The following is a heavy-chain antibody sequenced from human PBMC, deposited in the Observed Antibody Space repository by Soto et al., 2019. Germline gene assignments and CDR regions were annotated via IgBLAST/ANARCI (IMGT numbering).Heavy chain of an antibody. CDR3: AKESHYYDSSGYSYYYYGMDV. Sequence: GGSLRLSCAASGFTFSSYGMHWVRQAPGKGLEWVAVISYDGSNKYYADSVKGRFTISRDNSKNTLYLQMNSLRAEDTAVYYCAKESHYYDSSGYSYYYYGMDVWGQGTTVTVSS. CDR2: ISYDGSNK. J-gene: IGHJ6*02. CDR1: GFTFSSYG. D-gene: IGHD3-22*01. V-gene: IGHV3-30*18.